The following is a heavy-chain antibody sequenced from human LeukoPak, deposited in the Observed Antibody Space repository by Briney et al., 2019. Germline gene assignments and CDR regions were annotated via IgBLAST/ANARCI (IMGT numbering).Heavy chain of an antibody. V-gene: IGHV1-69*05. CDR2: LRPVFGPI. D-gene: IGHD1-20*01. Sequence: PGASVKVSYKASGVTFSSYAISWVRQAPGQGLEWIGGLRPVFGPINSAQKFQDRVTLTKDDSTTTAYMELRSLRSEDTAVYYCATNPMTGYHLGDHFYFYMAVWGKGTTVTVS. J-gene: IGHJ6*03. CDR1: GVTFSSYA. CDR3: ATNPMTGYHLGDHFYFYMAV.